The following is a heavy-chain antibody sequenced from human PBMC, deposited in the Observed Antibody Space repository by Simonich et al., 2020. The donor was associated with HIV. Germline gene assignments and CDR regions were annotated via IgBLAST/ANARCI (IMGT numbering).Heavy chain of an antibody. CDR3: ARGAEGATTQSY. CDR1: GGSFSGYY. CDR2: INHSGST. V-gene: IGHV4-34*01. D-gene: IGHD1-26*01. J-gene: IGHJ4*02. Sequence: QVQPQQWGAGLLKPSETLSLTCAVYGGSFSGYYWSWIRQPPGKGLEWIGEINHSGSTNHNPSRKSRVTISVDTAKNQFSLKLSSVTAADTAVYYCARGAEGATTQSYWGQGTLVTVSS.